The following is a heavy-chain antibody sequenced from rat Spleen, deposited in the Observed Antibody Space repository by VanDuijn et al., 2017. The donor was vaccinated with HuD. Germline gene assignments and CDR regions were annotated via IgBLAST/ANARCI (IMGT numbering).Heavy chain of an antibody. CDR3: ARENYGGYYFDY. CDR2: ISYSGST. J-gene: IGHJ2*01. Sequence: EVQLQESGPGLVKPSQSLSLTCSVTGYSVTSNYWGCIRKFPRNKIEWMGYISYSGSTSYLPSLRSRISITRDTSKNQFFLQLNSVTTEDTATYYCARENYGGYYFDYWGQGVMVTVSS. D-gene: IGHD1-11*01. V-gene: IGHV3-1*01. CDR1: GYSVTSNY.